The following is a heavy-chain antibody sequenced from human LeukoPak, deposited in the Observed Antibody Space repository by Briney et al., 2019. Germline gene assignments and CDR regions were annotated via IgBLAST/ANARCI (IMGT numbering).Heavy chain of an antibody. V-gene: IGHV3-23*01. J-gene: IGHJ4*02. Sequence: GGSLRLSCAASGFTFSSYAMSWVRQAPGKGLEWVSAISGSGGSTYYADSVKGRFTISRDNSKSTLYLQMNSLRAEDTAVYYCARATPLYYYDSSGYSDFDYWGQGTLVTVSS. CDR3: ARATPLYYYDSSGYSDFDY. CDR2: ISGSGGST. CDR1: GFTFSSYA. D-gene: IGHD3-22*01.